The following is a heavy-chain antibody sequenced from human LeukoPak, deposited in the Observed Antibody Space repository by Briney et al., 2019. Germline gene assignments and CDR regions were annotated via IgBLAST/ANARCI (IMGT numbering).Heavy chain of an antibody. J-gene: IGHJ5*02. CDR3: ARRGRFLEWLSEQRNWFDP. CDR1: GGSISSYY. CDR2: IYYSGST. V-gene: IGHV4-59*12. Sequence: PSETLSLTCTVSGGSISSYYWSWIRQPPGKGLEWIGYIYYSGSTNYNPSLKSRVTISVDTSKNQFSLRLSSVTAADTAMYYCARRGRFLEWLSEQRNWFDPWGQGILVTVSS. D-gene: IGHD3-3*01.